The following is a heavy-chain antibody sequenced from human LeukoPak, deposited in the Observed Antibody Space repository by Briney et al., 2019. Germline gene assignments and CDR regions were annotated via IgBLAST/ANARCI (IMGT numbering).Heavy chain of an antibody. V-gene: IGHV1-69*05. CDR1: GGTFSSYA. J-gene: IGHJ4*02. CDR2: IIPIFGTA. Sequence: ASVKVSCKASGGTFSSYAISWVRQAPGQGLEWMGGIIPIFGTANYAQKLQGRVTMTTDTSTSTAYMELRSLRSDDTAVYYCARRRAAAVDYWGQGTLVTVSS. CDR3: ARRRAAAVDY. D-gene: IGHD6-13*01.